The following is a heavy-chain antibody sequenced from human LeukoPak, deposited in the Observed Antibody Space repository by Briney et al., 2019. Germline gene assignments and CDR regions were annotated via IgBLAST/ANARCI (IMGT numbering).Heavy chain of an antibody. V-gene: IGHV3-23*01. CDR2: TSGSGGNT. Sequence: GGSLRLPCAASGFTFSTYAMSWVRQAPGKGLEWFSATSGSGGNTYYADSVKGRFTISRDNSKNTLYLQMNSLRAEDTAVYYCANGGQWNKLGYFDYWGQRTLVTVSS. D-gene: IGHD6-19*01. CDR1: GFTFSTYA. J-gene: IGHJ4*02. CDR3: ANGGQWNKLGYFDY.